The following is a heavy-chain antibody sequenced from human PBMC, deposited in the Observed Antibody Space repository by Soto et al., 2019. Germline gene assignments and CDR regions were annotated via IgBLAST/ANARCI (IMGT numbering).Heavy chain of an antibody. CDR1: GYTFTNYD. D-gene: IGHD3-16*01. Sequence: QVQLVQSGAEVKKPGASVKVSCKASGYTFTNYDINWVRQATGQGLEWMGWMNPNSGNTGSVQKFQGRITMTRDTSTGTAYMELTSLRYEDTAVYYCARVWGTIDYWGQGTLVTVSS. V-gene: IGHV1-8*01. J-gene: IGHJ4*02. CDR3: ARVWGTIDY. CDR2: MNPNSGNT.